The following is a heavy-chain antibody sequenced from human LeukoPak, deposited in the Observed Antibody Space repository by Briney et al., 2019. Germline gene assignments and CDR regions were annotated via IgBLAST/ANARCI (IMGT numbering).Heavy chain of an antibody. CDR1: GFTFSSYA. J-gene: IGHJ4*02. V-gene: IGHV3-30-3*01. D-gene: IGHD5-12*01. CDR3: AREEARGYSGYDGGPFDY. Sequence: TGGSLRLSCAASGFTFSSYAMHWVRQAPGKGLEWVAVISCDGSNKYYADSVKGRFTISRDNSKNTLYLQMNSLRAEDTAVYYCAREEARGYSGYDGGPFDYWGQGTLVTVSS. CDR2: ISCDGSNK.